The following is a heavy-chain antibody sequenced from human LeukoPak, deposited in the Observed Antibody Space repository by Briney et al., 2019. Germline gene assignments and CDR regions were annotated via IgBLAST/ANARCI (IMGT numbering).Heavy chain of an antibody. CDR2: INHSGST. J-gene: IGHJ6*03. CDR1: GGSFSGYY. Sequence: PSETLSLTCAVYGGSFSGYYWSWIRQPPGKGLEWIGEINHSGSTNYNPSLKSRDTISVDTSKNQFSLKLSSVTAADTAVYYCARGRIKYYYGSGSYFPYYYYYMDVWGKGTTVTVSS. D-gene: IGHD3-10*01. V-gene: IGHV4-34*01. CDR3: ARGRIKYYYGSGSYFPYYYYYMDV.